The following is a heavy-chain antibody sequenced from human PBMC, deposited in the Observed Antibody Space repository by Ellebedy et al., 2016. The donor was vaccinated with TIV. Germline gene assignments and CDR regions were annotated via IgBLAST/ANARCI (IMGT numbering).Heavy chain of an antibody. CDR3: ARYYYDSSGYYHRGISWFDP. J-gene: IGHJ5*02. CDR1: GGSISSYY. Sequence: SETLSLTCTVSGGSISSYYWSWIRQPPGKGLEWIGSIYYSGSTYYNPSLKSRVTVSVDTSKNQFSLKLSSVTAADTAVYYCARYYYDSSGYYHRGISWFDPWGQGTLVTVSS. V-gene: IGHV4-59*04. D-gene: IGHD3-22*01. CDR2: IYYSGST.